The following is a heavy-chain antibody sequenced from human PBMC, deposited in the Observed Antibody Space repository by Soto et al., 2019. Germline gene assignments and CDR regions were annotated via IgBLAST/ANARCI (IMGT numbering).Heavy chain of an antibody. CDR1: GGTFSSYA. J-gene: IGHJ5*02. CDR3: ARGYVVAATGWFAP. V-gene: IGHV1-69*01. D-gene: IGHD2-15*01. Sequence: QVQLVQSGAEVKKPGSSVKVSCKASGGTFSSYAISWVRQAPGQGLEWMGGIIPIFGTANYAQKFQGRVTITEDESTSTAYMELSSLGSEDTVVYYCARGYVVAATGWFAPWGQGSLVTVSS. CDR2: IIPIFGTA.